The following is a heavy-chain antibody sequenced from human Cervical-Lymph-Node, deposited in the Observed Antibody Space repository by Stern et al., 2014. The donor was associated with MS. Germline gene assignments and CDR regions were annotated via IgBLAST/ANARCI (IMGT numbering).Heavy chain of an antibody. J-gene: IGHJ4*02. CDR1: GFTFSTFA. CDR2: VSFVGNIK. V-gene: IGHV3-30-3*01. CDR3: ARSSLAIVPAAVDLPDN. Sequence: VQLVESGGGVVQPGRSLRLSCEASGFTFSTFAMPWVRQAPGKGLEWVAGVSFVGNIKYYADSVKGRFTMSRDNLKNILYLQMDGLRPEDTALYFCARSSLAIVPAAVDLPDNWGQGTLVTVSS. D-gene: IGHD2-2*01.